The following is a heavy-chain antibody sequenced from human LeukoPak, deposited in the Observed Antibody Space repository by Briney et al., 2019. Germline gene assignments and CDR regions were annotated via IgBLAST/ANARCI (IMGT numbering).Heavy chain of an antibody. D-gene: IGHD1-26*01. CDR2: FDPEDGET. J-gene: IGHJ6*02. Sequence: ASVKVSCKVSGYTLTELSMHWVRQAPGKGLEWMGGFDPEDGETIYAQKFQGRVTMTEDTSTDTAYMELSSLRSEDTAVYYCATDSGSHYFGYYYYGMDVWGQGTTVTVSS. V-gene: IGHV1-24*01. CDR1: GYTLTELS. CDR3: ATDSGSHYFGYYYYGMDV.